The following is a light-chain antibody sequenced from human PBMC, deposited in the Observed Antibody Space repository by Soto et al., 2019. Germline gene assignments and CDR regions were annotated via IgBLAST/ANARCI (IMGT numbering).Light chain of an antibody. Sequence: EIVLTQSPATLSLSLGERATLSCRASQSVSSYLAWYQQKPGQAPRLLIYDASNRATGIPARFSGSGSGTDFTLXISSLEPEDFAVYYCQQRSNWPGITXG. J-gene: IGKJ5*01. CDR3: QQRSNWPGIT. V-gene: IGKV3-11*01. CDR2: DAS. CDR1: QSVSSY.